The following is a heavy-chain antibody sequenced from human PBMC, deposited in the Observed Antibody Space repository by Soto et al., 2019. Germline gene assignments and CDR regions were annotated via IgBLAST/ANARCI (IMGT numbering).Heavy chain of an antibody. CDR2: INHSGST. Sequence: QVQLQQWGAGLLKPSETLSLTCAVYGGSFSGYYWSWIRQPPGKGLEWIGEINHSGSTNYNPSLKSRVTISVDTSKNQFSLKLSSVTAADTAVYYCATMVRGWFGPWGQGTLVTVSS. CDR3: ATMVRGWFGP. CDR1: GGSFSGYY. D-gene: IGHD3-10*01. J-gene: IGHJ5*02. V-gene: IGHV4-34*01.